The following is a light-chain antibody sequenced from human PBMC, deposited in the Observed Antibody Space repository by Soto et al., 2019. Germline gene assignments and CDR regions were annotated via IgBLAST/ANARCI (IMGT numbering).Light chain of an antibody. J-gene: IGKJ2*01. CDR2: LGS. Sequence: DIVMTQSPLSLPVTPGEPASISCRSSQSLLHSNGYTYLDWYLQKPGQPPQRLIYLGSKRASGVPERFSGSGAGTDFTLKSSRVEAEDVGVYYCMQALQLHTFGQGTKLEIK. CDR1: QSLLHSNGYTY. V-gene: IGKV2-28*01. CDR3: MQALQLHT.